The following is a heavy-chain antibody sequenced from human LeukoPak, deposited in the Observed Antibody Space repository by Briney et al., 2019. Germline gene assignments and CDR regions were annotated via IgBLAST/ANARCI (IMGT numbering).Heavy chain of an antibody. V-gene: IGHV3-7*01. Sequence: PGGSLRLSCTASGFTFSSYWMSWVRQAPGKGLEWVANIKQDGSEKYYVDSVKGRFTISRDNAKNSLYLQMNSLRAEDTAVYYCASFAAMVTTGFDYWGQGTLVTVSS. CDR2: IKQDGSEK. D-gene: IGHD5-18*01. CDR1: GFTFSSYW. CDR3: ASFAAMVTTGFDY. J-gene: IGHJ4*02.